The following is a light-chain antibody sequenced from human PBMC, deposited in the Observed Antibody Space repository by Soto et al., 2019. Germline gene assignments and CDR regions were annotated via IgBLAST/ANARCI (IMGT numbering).Light chain of an antibody. Sequence: QSVLIQPASVSGSPGQSITISCTGTSSDVGGSNYVSWYQHHPHRAPKLLIYEVSDRPSGVSNRFSGSKSDNTASLTISGLQAEDEADYYCSSYTSSYIYVFGTGTKVTFL. CDR2: EVS. J-gene: IGLJ1*01. V-gene: IGLV2-14*01. CDR1: SSDVGGSNY. CDR3: SSYTSSYIYV.